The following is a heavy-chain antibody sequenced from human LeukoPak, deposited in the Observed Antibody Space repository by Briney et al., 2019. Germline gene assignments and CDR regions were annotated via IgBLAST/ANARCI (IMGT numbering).Heavy chain of an antibody. D-gene: IGHD4-23*01. CDR2: SYFTGNP. J-gene: IGHJ4*02. CDR3: AGLRSTVAWASFDY. CDR1: GSISSYY. V-gene: IGHV4-59*08. Sequence: SETLSLTCIVSGSISSYYWTWIRQPPGKGLEWIGHSYFTGNPNYNPSLESRVTISVDPPKNQFSLKLTSVTAADTAVYYCAGLRSTVAWASFDYWGQGILVTVSS.